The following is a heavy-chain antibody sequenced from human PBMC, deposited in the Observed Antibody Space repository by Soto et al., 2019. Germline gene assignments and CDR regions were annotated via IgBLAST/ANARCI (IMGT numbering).Heavy chain of an antibody. D-gene: IGHD4-4*01. V-gene: IGHV3-30*18. CDR3: AKTPLAPRAMTTVTDATDY. CDR1: GFTFSSYG. Sequence: PGGSLRLSCAAPGFTFSSYGMHWVRQAPGKGLEWVAVISYDGSNKYYADSVKGRFTISRDNSKNTLYLQMNSLRAEDTAVYYCAKTPLAPRAMTTVTDATDYWGQGTLVTVSS. J-gene: IGHJ4*02. CDR2: ISYDGSNK.